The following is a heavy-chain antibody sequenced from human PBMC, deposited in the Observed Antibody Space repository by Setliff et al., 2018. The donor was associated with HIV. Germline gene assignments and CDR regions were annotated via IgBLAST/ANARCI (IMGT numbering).Heavy chain of an antibody. CDR2: IYYNGIT. CDR1: GGSISSHY. J-gene: IGHJ1*01. D-gene: IGHD3-22*01. CDR3: ARAGYYGSTSYWEYFQH. V-gene: IGHV4-59*11. Sequence: PSETLSLTCTVTGGSISSHYWIWIRQPPGKGLEWIGSIYYNGITNYNPSLKSRVTVSVDTSKNQFSLKLSSVTAADTAVYYCARAGYYGSTSYWEYFQHWGQGTLVTVSS.